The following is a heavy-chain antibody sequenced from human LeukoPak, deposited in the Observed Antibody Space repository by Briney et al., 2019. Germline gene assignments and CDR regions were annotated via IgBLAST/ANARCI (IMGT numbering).Heavy chain of an antibody. CDR3: ARVASGYDVFDI. D-gene: IGHD3-3*01. CDR1: GGSINSSSYY. V-gene: IGHV4-39*07. CDR2: IYYSGST. Sequence: KPSETLSLTCTVSGGSINSSSYYWGWIRQPPGKGLEWIGTIYYSGSTYYNPSLKSRVTVSVDTSKNQFSLKLSSVTAADTAVFYCARVASGYDVFDIWGQGTMVTVSS. J-gene: IGHJ3*02.